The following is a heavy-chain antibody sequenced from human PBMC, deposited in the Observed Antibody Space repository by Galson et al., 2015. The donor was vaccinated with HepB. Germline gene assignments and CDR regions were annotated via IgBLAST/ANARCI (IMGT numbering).Heavy chain of an antibody. CDR3: ARDETAAGIGWAFDI. V-gene: IGHV6-1*01. Sequence: CAISGDSVSSDSAAWNWIRHSPSRGLEWLGRTYDRSKWYNDYAVSVRSRITINADTSQNHFSLQLNSVTPEDTAVYYCARDETAAGIGWAFDIWGQGTMVTVSS. J-gene: IGHJ3*02. CDR1: GDSVSSDSAA. CDR2: TYDRSKWYN. D-gene: IGHD6-13*01.